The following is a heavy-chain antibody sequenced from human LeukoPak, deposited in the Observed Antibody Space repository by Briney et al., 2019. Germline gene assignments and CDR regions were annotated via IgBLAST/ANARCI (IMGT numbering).Heavy chain of an antibody. J-gene: IGHJ6*04. D-gene: IGHD2-2*01. Sequence: SETLSLTCAVYGGSFSGYYWSWIRQPPGKGLEWIGEINHSGSANYNPSLKSRVTISVDTSKNQFSLKLSSVTAADTAVYYCARLVGWVDVWGKGTTVTVSS. CDR2: INHSGSA. V-gene: IGHV4-34*01. CDR1: GGSFSGYY. CDR3: ARLVGWVDV.